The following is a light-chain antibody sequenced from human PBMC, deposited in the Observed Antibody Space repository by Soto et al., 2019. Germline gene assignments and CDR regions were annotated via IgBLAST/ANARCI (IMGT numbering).Light chain of an antibody. J-gene: IGKJ1*01. CDR2: KAS. V-gene: IGKV1-5*03. CDR1: QSISSW. CDR3: QQYYRYPWT. Sequence: DIRMTQSPSTLSASVGDRVTITCRASQSISSWLAWYQQKPGKAPKLLIYKASSLEGGVPSRFSGSGSGTEFTLTINSLQPDDFAAYYCQQYYRYPWTFGQGTKVEIK.